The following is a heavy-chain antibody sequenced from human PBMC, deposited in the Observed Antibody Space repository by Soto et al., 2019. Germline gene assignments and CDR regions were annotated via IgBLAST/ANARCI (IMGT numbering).Heavy chain of an antibody. CDR2: ISNTGST. J-gene: IGHJ4*02. Sequence: SETLSLTCTVSGGSISSFFWSWIRLPPGKGLEWIAYISNTGSTNYNPSHKSRVTLSVDTSKNQFSLALSSVPAADTAVYYCAKLVPARFTGNLWGQETLVTFS. CDR1: GGSISSFF. V-gene: IGHV4-59*12. CDR3: AKLVPARFTGNL. D-gene: IGHD3-9*01.